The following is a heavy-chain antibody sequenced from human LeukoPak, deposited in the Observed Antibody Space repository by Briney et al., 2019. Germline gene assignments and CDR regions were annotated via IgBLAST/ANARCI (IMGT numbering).Heavy chain of an antibody. D-gene: IGHD3-10*01. Sequence: GGSLRLSCAASGLTFSSYEMNWVRQAPGKGLEWVSYISSSGSTIYQADSVKGRFTISRDNAKNSLYLQMNSLRAEDTAVYYCARAYYYGSGSYRFPMDVWGKGTTVTISS. V-gene: IGHV3-48*03. J-gene: IGHJ6*03. CDR2: ISSSGSTI. CDR3: ARAYYYGSGSYRFPMDV. CDR1: GLTFSSYE.